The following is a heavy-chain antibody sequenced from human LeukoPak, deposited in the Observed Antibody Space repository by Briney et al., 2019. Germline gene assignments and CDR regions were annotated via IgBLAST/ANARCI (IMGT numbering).Heavy chain of an antibody. D-gene: IGHD2-2*01. CDR2: ISGSGGST. J-gene: IGHJ4*02. Sequence: GGSLRLSCAASRFTFSNFAMSWVRQAPGKGLEWVSAISGSGGSTYYADSVKGRFTIPRDNSKNALFLQMNSLRAEDTAVYYCAKSGPYCSSTSCNYFDYWGQGTLVTVSS. CDR3: AKSGPYCSSTSCNYFDY. CDR1: RFTFSNFA. V-gene: IGHV3-23*01.